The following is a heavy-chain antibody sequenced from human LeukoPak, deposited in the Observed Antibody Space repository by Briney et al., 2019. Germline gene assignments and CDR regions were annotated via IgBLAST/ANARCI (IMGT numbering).Heavy chain of an antibody. CDR1: GFTVSSNY. J-gene: IGHJ4*02. Sequence: PGGSLRLSCAASGFTVSSNYMSWVRQAPGKGLEWVSVIYSGGSTYYADSVKGRFTISRDNAKNSLYLQMNSLRAEDTAVYYCASTDYGGNSGYWGQGTLVTVSS. CDR2: IYSGGST. V-gene: IGHV3-53*01. D-gene: IGHD4-23*01. CDR3: ASTDYGGNSGY.